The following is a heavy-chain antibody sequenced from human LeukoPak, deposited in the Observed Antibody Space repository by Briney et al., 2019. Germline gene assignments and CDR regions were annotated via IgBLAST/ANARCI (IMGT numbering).Heavy chain of an antibody. CDR1: GFTFSDHY. J-gene: IGHJ4*02. V-gene: IGHV4-38-2*01. Sequence: GSLRLSCAASGFTFSDHYMDWVRQAPGKGLEWIGYIYHSGSTYYNPSLKSRVTISVDRSKNQFSLKLSSVTAADTAVYYCARWRMAAAGNYFDYWGQGTLVTVSS. CDR2: IYHSGST. CDR3: ARWRMAAAGNYFDY. D-gene: IGHD6-13*01.